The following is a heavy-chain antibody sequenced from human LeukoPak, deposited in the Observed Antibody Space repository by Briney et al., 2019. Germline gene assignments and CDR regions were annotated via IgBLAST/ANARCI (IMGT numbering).Heavy chain of an antibody. CDR3: ARGTLGGYSSGWPFLDY. Sequence: PSETLSLTCTVSGGSITSDYWTWIRQSPGKGLEWIGYFYYSGSTQHSPALKSRVSISGDTSKNQFSLRLTSLTAADTAVYFCARGTLGGYSSGWPFLDYWGQGTLVTVSS. V-gene: IGHV4-59*01. J-gene: IGHJ4*02. D-gene: IGHD6-25*01. CDR1: GGSITSDY. CDR2: FYYSGST.